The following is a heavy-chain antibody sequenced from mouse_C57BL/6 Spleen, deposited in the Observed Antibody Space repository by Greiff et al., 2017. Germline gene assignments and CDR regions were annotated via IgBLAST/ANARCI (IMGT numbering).Heavy chain of an antibody. CDR3: ARGYYSYFDY. Sequence: QVQLQQPGAELVMPGASVKLSCKASGYTFTSYWMHWVKQRPGQGLEWIGEIDPSDSYTNYNQKFKGKSTLTVDKSSSTAYMQLSSLTSEDSAVYYCARGYYSYFDYWGQGTTLTVSS. D-gene: IGHD2-12*01. CDR1: GYTFTSYW. V-gene: IGHV1-69*01. CDR2: IDPSDSYT. J-gene: IGHJ2*01.